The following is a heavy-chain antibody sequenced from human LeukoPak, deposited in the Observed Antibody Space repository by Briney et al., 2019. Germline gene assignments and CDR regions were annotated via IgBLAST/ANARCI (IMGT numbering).Heavy chain of an antibody. V-gene: IGHV5-10-1*01. CDR2: IDPSDSYT. CDR1: GCSFTSYW. Sequence: TGESLKISCKGSGCSFTSYWISWVRQMPGKGLEWMGRIDPSDSYTNYSPSFQGHVTISADKSISTAYLQWSSLKASDTAMYYCAMFSAGMVATDTWGQGTLVTVSS. CDR3: AMFSAGMVATDT. D-gene: IGHD1-26*01. J-gene: IGHJ5*02.